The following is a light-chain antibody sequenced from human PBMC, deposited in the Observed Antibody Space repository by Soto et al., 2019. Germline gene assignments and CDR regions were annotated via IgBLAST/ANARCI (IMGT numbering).Light chain of an antibody. CDR2: GAF. CDR1: QSVTYN. J-gene: IGKJ4*01. Sequence: EIVMTQSPATLSASPGETATLSCRASQSVTYNLAWYQQKPGQGPRLLIYGAFTRATGIPARFSGSGSGTEFTLTISSLQSEDFAVYYCQQYKNWPPPTFGGGTKVEIK. V-gene: IGKV3-15*01. CDR3: QQYKNWPPPT.